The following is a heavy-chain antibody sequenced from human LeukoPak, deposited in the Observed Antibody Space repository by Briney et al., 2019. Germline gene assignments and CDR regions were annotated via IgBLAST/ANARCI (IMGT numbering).Heavy chain of an antibody. V-gene: IGHV3-53*01. D-gene: IGHD3-22*01. CDR3: ARAYQYDTSGYYGARDDAFDI. CDR2: IYIDGTT. CDR1: GFTVSSNY. Sequence: GGSLRLSCAAPGFTVSSNYMSWVRQAPGKGLEWVSVIYIDGTTYYADSVKGRFTISRDNSKNTLYLQMNSLRAEDTAVYYCARAYQYDTSGYYGARDDAFDIWGQGTMVTVSS. J-gene: IGHJ3*02.